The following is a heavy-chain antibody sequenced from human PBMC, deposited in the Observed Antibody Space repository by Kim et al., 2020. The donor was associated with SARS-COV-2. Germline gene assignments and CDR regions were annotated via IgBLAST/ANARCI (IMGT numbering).Heavy chain of an antibody. Sequence: GGSLRLSCAASGFTFSDYAFSWVRQAPGKGLEWVSGISGSGRTTYSADSVRGRFTISRDSSKNTVYLQMSSLRAEDTAIYYCARFDDSNGYFQYYFDYWGQGTLVTVSS. CDR1: GFTFSDYA. D-gene: IGHD3-22*01. J-gene: IGHJ4*02. V-gene: IGHV3-23*01. CDR3: ARFDDSNGYFQYYFDY. CDR2: ISGSGRTT.